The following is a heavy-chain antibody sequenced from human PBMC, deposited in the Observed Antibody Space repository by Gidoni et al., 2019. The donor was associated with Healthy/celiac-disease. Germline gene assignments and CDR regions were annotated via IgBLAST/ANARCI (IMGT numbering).Heavy chain of an antibody. CDR3: ARASGGYDAGDYYFDY. Sequence: QVQLVESGGGVVQPGRSLRLSCAASGFTFSSYGMHWVRQAPGKGLEWVAVIWYDGSNKYYADYVKGRFTISRGNSKNTLYLQMKSLRAEDTAVYYCARASGGYDAGDYYFDYWGQGTLVTVSS. CDR1: GFTFSSYG. D-gene: IGHD5-12*01. J-gene: IGHJ4*02. CDR2: IWYDGSNK. V-gene: IGHV3-33*01.